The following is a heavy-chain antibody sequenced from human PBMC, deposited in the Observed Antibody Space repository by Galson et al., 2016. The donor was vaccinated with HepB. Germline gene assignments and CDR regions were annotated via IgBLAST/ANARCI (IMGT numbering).Heavy chain of an antibody. J-gene: IGHJ4*02. D-gene: IGHD3-3*01. V-gene: IGHV3-11*06. CDR3: TRDPRLGDF. CDR2: ICTTGSFT. CDR1: GFTFSDFY. Sequence: SLRLSCAGSGFTFSDFYMTWIRQAPGKALELLSYICTTGSFTNYADSVRGRFTISRDNAKNSVYLQLNNLRTDDTAVYYCTRDPRLGDFWGQGTLVTVSS.